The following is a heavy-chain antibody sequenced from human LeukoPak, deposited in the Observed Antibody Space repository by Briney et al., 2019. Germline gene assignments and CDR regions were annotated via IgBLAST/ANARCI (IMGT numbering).Heavy chain of an antibody. V-gene: IGHV1-69*04. CDR3: ASALYGNIAVAGLDY. CDR1: GGTFSSYA. CDR2: IIPILGIA. J-gene: IGHJ4*02. D-gene: IGHD6-19*01. Sequence: ASVKVSCKASGGTFSSYAISWVRQAPGQGLEWMGRIIPILGIANYAQKFQGRVTITADKSTSTAYMELSSLRSEDTAVYYCASALYGNIAVAGLDYWGQGTLVTVSS.